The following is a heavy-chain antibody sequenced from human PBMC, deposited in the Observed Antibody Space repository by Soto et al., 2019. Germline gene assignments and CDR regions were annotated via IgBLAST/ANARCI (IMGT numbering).Heavy chain of an antibody. J-gene: IGHJ1*01. CDR1: GFNFRGYA. CDR2: VGTGGTA. D-gene: IGHD6-13*01. Sequence: GGSLRLSCAASGFNFRGYAMSWVRQEPGKGLEWVSAVGTGGTAYYADSVKGRLTISRDNSKNTLYLQMNSLRAEDTALYDCYAYIPAGGTRYAQHWGQGTLVTVST. V-gene: IGHV3-23*01. CDR3: YAYIPAGGTRYAQH.